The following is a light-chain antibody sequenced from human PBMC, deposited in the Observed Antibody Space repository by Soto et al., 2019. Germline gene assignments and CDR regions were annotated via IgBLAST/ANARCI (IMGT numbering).Light chain of an antibody. CDR1: SSNIGSNY. Sequence: QSVLTQPPSASGTPGQRVTISCSGSSSNIGSNYVFWYQHLPGTAPKLLIYRNNQRPSGVPDRFSGSKSGTSASLAISGRRSADDTDYYCAAWDDSLSGVVFGGGTKLTVL. CDR3: AAWDDSLSGVV. V-gene: IGLV1-47*01. J-gene: IGLJ2*01. CDR2: RNN.